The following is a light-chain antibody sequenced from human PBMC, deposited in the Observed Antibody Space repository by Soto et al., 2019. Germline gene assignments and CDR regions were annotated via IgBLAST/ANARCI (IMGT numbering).Light chain of an antibody. Sequence: DIQMTQSPSSLSTSVGERVTITCQASQDISNSLNWYQQKPGKAPNLLMYEASKLQTGVPSRFSGGGPARNFTTTISNLQHEDNATNYCCQYDDLPPHTFGGGTKLEIK. J-gene: IGKJ4*01. CDR3: CQYDDLPPHT. CDR2: EAS. V-gene: IGKV1-33*01. CDR1: QDISNS.